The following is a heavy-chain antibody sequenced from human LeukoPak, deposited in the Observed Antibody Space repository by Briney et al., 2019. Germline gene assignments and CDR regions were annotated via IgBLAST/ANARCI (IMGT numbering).Heavy chain of an antibody. V-gene: IGHV3-66*02. CDR1: GFTFSSYW. J-gene: IGHJ4*02. CDR2: IYSGGST. CDR3: ARSYSSGCFDY. Sequence: GGSLRLSCAASGFTFSSYWMSWVRQAPGKGLEWVSVIYSGGSTYYADSVKGRFTISRDNSKNTLYLQMNSLRAEDTAVYYCARSYSSGCFDYWGQGTLVTVSS. D-gene: IGHD6-19*01.